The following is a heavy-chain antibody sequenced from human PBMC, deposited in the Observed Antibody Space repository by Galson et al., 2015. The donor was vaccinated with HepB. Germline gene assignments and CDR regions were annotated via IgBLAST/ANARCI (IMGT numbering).Heavy chain of an antibody. CDR2: ISYDGSNK. D-gene: IGHD1-14*01. CDR1: GFTFSSYG. Sequence: SLRLSCAASGFTFSSYGMHWVRQAPGKGLEWVAVISYDGSNKYYADSVKGRFTISRDNSKNTLYLQMNSLRAEDTAVYYCAKDRDNWNHEVRGGMDVWGQGTTVTVSS. J-gene: IGHJ6*02. V-gene: IGHV3-30*18. CDR3: AKDRDNWNHEVRGGMDV.